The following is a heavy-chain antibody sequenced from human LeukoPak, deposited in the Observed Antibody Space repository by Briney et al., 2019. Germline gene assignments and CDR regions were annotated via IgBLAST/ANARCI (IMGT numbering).Heavy chain of an antibody. D-gene: IGHD3-10*02. J-gene: IGHJ6*04. Sequence: GGSLRLSCAASGFTFSSYEVNWVRQAPGKGLEWVSYISSSGSTIYYADSVKGRFTISRDNAKNSLYLQMNSLRAEDTAVYYCAERGITMIGGVWGKGPTVTISS. CDR1: GFTFSSYE. CDR3: AERGITMIGGV. V-gene: IGHV3-48*03. CDR2: ISSSGSTI.